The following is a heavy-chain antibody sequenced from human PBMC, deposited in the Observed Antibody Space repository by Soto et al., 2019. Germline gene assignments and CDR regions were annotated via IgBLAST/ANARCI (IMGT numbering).Heavy chain of an antibody. V-gene: IGHV3-11*01. Sequence: QVQLVESGGGLVKPGGSLRLSCAASGFTFSDYYMSWIRQAPGKRLEWVSYISSSGSTIYYADSVKGRFTISRDNAKNSLYLQMNSLRAEDTSVYYCAREGCNYDFSSGYSRYYYYMDVWGKGTTVTLSS. J-gene: IGHJ6*03. CDR1: GFTFSDYY. D-gene: IGHD3-3*01. CDR3: AREGCNYDFSSGYSRYYYYMDV. CDR2: ISSSGSTI.